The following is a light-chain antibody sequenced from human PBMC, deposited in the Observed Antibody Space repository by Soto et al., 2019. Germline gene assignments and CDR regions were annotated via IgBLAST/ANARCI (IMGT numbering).Light chain of an antibody. CDR3: GTYTNTDTLG. J-gene: IGLJ1*01. Sequence: HSVLAQPASVSGSRGQSITISCFGRNTDVVQGKSVSWYQQGPGKAPKLLIFEVTNRPSGISSRFSGSRSGNTASLTISGLQPHDEGDCGTYTNTDTLGFGTGTKVTAL. CDR2: EVT. CDR1: NTDVVQGKS. V-gene: IGLV2-14*01.